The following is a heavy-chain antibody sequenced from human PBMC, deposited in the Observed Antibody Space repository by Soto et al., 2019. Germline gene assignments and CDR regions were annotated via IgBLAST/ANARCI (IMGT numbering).Heavy chain of an antibody. J-gene: IGHJ6*02. CDR3: ARDFRYYDSSGTLGYGMDV. D-gene: IGHD3-22*01. CDR1: GGTFSSYA. CDR2: IIPIFGTA. Sequence: SVKVSCKASGGTFSSYAISWVRQAPGQGLEWMGGIIPIFGTANYAQKFQGRVTITADESTSTAYMELSSLRSEDTAVYYCARDFRYYDSSGTLGYGMDVWGQGTTVTVSS. V-gene: IGHV1-69*13.